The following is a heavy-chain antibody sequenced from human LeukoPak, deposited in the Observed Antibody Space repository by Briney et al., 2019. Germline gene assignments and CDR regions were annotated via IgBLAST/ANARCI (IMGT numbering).Heavy chain of an antibody. CDR1: GFTFRGYA. CDR2: ISYDGSNK. Sequence: GGSLRLSCAASGFTFRGYAMHWVRQVPGKGLEWVAVISYDGSNKYYADSVKGRFTISRDNSKNTLYLQMNSLRAEDTAVYYCARDPTVDTAIVGYFDYWGQGTLVTVSS. CDR3: ARDPTVDTAIVGYFDY. J-gene: IGHJ4*02. V-gene: IGHV3-30*01. D-gene: IGHD5-18*01.